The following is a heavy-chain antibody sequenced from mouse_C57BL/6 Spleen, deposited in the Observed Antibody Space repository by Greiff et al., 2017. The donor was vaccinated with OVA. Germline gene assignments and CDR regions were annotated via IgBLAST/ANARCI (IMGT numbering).Heavy chain of an antibody. Sequence: QVQLQQSGAELARPGASVKLSCKASGYTFTSYGISWVKQRTGQGLEWIGEIYPRSGNTYYNEKFKGKATLTADKSSSTAYMELRSLTSEDSAVYFCARGDYGSSYGYCDVWGTGTTVTVSS. CDR2: IYPRSGNT. CDR1: GYTFTSYG. D-gene: IGHD1-1*01. CDR3: ARGDYGSSYGYCDV. J-gene: IGHJ1*03. V-gene: IGHV1-81*01.